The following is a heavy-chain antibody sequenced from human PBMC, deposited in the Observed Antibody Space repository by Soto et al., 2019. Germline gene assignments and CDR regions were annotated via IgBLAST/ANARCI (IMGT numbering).Heavy chain of an antibody. V-gene: IGHV3-23*01. D-gene: IGHD6-19*01. CDR2: ISGSGGST. CDR1: GFTFSSYA. J-gene: IGHJ4*02. CDR3: SKEPPQRAVAGTFDY. Sequence: GGSLRLSCAASGFTFSSYAMSWVRQAPGKGLEWVSAISGSGGSTYYADSVKGRFTISRDNSKNTLYLQMNSLRAEDTAAYYCSKEPPQRAVAGTFDYWGQGTLVTVFS.